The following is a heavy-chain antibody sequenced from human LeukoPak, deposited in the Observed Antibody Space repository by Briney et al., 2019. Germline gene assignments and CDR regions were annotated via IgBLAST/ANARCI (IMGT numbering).Heavy chain of an antibody. J-gene: IGHJ4*02. Sequence: GGSLRLSCAASGFTFSSYGMHWVRQAPGKGLEWVALIWYDGSNKYYADSVKGRLTISRDNSKNTLYLQMNSLRAEDTAVYYCARGNSGSRSIPLDYWGQGSLVTVSS. CDR1: GFTFSSYG. D-gene: IGHD1-26*01. CDR2: IWYDGSNK. CDR3: ARGNSGSRSIPLDY. V-gene: IGHV3-33*01.